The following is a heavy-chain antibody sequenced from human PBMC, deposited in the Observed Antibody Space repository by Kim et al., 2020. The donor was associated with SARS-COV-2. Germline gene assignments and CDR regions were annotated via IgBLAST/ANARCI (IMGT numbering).Heavy chain of an antibody. Sequence: NPSLKRRVTISVDTSNNTLLLKLSSVTAADTAVYYCARGLVAVAGTGFNYWGQGTLVTVSS. V-gene: IGHV4-34*01. J-gene: IGHJ4*02. CDR3: ARGLVAVAGTGFNY. D-gene: IGHD6-19*01.